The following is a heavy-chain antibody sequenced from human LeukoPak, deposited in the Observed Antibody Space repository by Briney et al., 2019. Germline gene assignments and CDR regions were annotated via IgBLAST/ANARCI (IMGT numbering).Heavy chain of an antibody. CDR1: GFTFSSYW. Sequence: GGSLRLSCAASGFTFSSYWMSWVRQAPGKGLEWVANIKQDGSEKYYVDSVKGRFTISRDNAKNSLYLQMNSLRAEDTAVYYCAKDNSVPYYDSSGFDYWGQGTLVTVSS. V-gene: IGHV3-7*01. D-gene: IGHD3-22*01. CDR3: AKDNSVPYYDSSGFDY. J-gene: IGHJ4*02. CDR2: IKQDGSEK.